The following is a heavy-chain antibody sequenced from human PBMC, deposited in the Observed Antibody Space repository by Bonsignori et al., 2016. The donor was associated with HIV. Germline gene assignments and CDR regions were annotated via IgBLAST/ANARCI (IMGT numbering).Heavy chain of an antibody. CDR3: ARREDTPMAEYFQH. V-gene: IGHV5-51*03. Sequence: EVQLVQSRAEVKKPGESLRISCKASGYSFANYWIGWVRQMPGKGLEWMGIIYPGDSDTRYSPSFEGQVIISADKSSDTAYLHWSNLKASDTAMYYCARREDTPMAEYFQHWGQG. CDR1: GYSFANYW. CDR2: IYPGDSDT. J-gene: IGHJ1*01. D-gene: IGHD5-18*01.